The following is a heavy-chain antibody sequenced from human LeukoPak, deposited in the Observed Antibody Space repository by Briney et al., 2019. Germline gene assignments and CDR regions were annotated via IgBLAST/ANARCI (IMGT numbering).Heavy chain of an antibody. CDR3: ARDRGIVGTTGYYYMDV. Sequence: PGGSLRLSCAVSGFMFSQHTMSWVRQAPGKGLEWVSYIGSTIYYADSVKGRFTISRDNAKNSLYLQMNSLRAEDTAVYYCARDRGIVGTTGYYYMDVWGKGTTVTVSS. J-gene: IGHJ6*03. D-gene: IGHD1-26*01. CDR2: IGSTI. CDR1: GFMFSQHT. V-gene: IGHV3-11*04.